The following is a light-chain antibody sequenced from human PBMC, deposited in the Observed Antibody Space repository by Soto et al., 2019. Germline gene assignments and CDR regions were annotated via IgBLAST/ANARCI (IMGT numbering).Light chain of an antibody. J-gene: IGKJ4*01. Sequence: DIQMTQSPSTLSASVGDRVTITCRASQSVSRWLARYQQRPGKAPKLLIYKASSLESGVPSRFSGSGSGTEFTLTISSLQPDDFATYYCQHYNTYPLTFGGGTKVEIK. CDR2: KAS. V-gene: IGKV1-5*03. CDR1: QSVSRW. CDR3: QHYNTYPLT.